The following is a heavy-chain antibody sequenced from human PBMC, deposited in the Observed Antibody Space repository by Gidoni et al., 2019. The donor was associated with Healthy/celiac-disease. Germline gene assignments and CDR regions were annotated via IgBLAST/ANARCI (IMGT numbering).Heavy chain of an antibody. D-gene: IGHD3-22*01. CDR1: GGSISSYY. CDR3: ARPGARSGYPDAFDI. V-gene: IGHV4-59*08. J-gene: IGHJ3*02. Sequence: QVQLQESGPGLVKPSETLSLTCTVSGGSISSYYWSWIRQPPGKGLEWIGYIYYSGSTNYNPSLKSRVTISVDTSKNQFSLKLSSVTAADTAVYYCARPGARSGYPDAFDIWGQGTMVTVSS. CDR2: IYYSGST.